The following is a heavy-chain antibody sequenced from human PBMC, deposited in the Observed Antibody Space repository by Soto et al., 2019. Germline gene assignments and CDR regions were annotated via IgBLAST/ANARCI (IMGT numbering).Heavy chain of an antibody. CDR2: ISDSGGTR. V-gene: IGHV3-48*03. D-gene: IGHD3-10*01. CDR3: ARVPYYYGSGSYYNPDY. CDR1: GFTFSSYE. Sequence: EAQLVQSGGDLVQPGGSLRLSCAASGFTFSSYEMVWVRQTPGQGLEWVSYISDSGGTRHYADSVKGRFTISRDNAKNSLYLQMDNLRGEDTAVYFCARVPYYYGSGSYYNPDYWGQGNLVTVSS. J-gene: IGHJ4*02.